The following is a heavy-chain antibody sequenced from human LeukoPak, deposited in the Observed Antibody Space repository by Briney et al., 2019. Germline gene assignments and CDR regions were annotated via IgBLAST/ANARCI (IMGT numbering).Heavy chain of an antibody. CDR1: GGSVSNSGNY. CDR2: IYYSGGT. Sequence: SETLSLTCTVSGGSVSNSGNYWSWIRQAPGKGLEGIGYIYYSGGTNYNPSLKSRVTISVDTSKDQFSLKLTSVTAADTAVYYCARDRSQDRYYYSGMDVWGKGTTVTVAS. CDR3: ARDRSQDRYYYSGMDV. J-gene: IGHJ6*04. D-gene: IGHD2-15*01. V-gene: IGHV4-61*08.